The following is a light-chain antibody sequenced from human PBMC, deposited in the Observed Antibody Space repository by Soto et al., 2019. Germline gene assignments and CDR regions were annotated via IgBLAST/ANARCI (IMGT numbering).Light chain of an antibody. CDR2: DVS. V-gene: IGLV2-14*03. J-gene: IGLJ1*01. Sequence: QPDLTQPASVSGSPGQSSTIACTGTNNDVGAYNYVSWYQQHPGKVPKLIIHDVSSRPAGVSNRFSGSKSGNTASLTISGLQTEDEADYYCYSYTTSSTYVFGTGTKVTVL. CDR3: YSYTTSSTYV. CDR1: NNDVGAYNY.